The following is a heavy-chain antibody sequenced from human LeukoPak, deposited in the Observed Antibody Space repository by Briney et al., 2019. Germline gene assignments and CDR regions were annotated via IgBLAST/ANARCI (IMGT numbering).Heavy chain of an antibody. CDR3: ARLQGGGHYVFDC. V-gene: IGHV5-51*01. D-gene: IGHD3-16*01. Sequence: PGGSLRLSCAASGFTFSGYSMNWVRQMPGKGLEWMGIIYPGDSDTRYSPSFQGQVTMSADKSISTAYLQWSSLKASDTAMYYCARLQGGGHYVFDCWGQGTLVTVSS. CDR1: GFTFSGYS. CDR2: IYPGDSDT. J-gene: IGHJ4*02.